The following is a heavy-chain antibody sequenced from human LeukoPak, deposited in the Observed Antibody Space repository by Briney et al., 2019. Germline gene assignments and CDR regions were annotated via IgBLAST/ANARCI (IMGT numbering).Heavy chain of an antibody. CDR2: ISFDGSNK. D-gene: IGHD6-13*01. V-gene: IGHV3-30*07. Sequence: GGSLRLSCAASGFTFSTFAMHWVRQAPGKGLEWVALISFDGSNKYYADSVKGRFTISRDNSKNTLYLQMNSLRAEDTAMYYCARDSAGNDYWGQGTLVTVSS. CDR3: ARDSAGNDY. CDR1: GFTFSTFA. J-gene: IGHJ4*02.